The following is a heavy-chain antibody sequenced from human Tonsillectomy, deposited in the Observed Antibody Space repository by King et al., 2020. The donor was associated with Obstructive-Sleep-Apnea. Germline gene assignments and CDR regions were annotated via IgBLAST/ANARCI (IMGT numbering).Heavy chain of an antibody. V-gene: IGHV4-38-2*02. J-gene: IGHJ5*02. D-gene: IGHD3-3*01. CDR2: IYHSGST. CDR3: ASTWGYYDFWSGYYSMNWFDP. Sequence: QLQESGPGLVKPSETLSLTCTVSGYSISSGYYWGWIRPPPGKGLEWIGSIYHSGSTDYNTSLKSRVTISVDTSQTHLSLKLSSVTAADTAVYYCASTWGYYDFWSGYYSMNWFDPWGQGTLVTVSS. CDR1: GYSISSGYY.